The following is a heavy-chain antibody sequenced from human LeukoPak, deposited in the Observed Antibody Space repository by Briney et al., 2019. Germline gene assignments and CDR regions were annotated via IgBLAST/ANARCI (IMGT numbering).Heavy chain of an antibody. D-gene: IGHD1-1*01. Sequence: PGGSLRLSCAASGFTFSSYAMSWVRQAPGKGPDWVAAISRDGRSTYYADSVVKGRFTIFRDNSKNTLYLQMNSLRAEDTAVYYCAKGRGTLDYWGQGTLVTVSS. CDR2: ISRDGRST. V-gene: IGHV3-23*01. CDR1: GFTFSSYA. CDR3: AKGRGTLDY. J-gene: IGHJ4*02.